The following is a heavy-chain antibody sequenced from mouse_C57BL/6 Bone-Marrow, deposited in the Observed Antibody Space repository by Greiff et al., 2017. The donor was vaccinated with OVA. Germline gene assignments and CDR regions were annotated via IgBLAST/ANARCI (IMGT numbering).Heavy chain of an antibody. CDR1: GFTFSDYG. CDR2: ISSGSSTI. J-gene: IGHJ4*01. V-gene: IGHV5-17*01. CDR3: ARLNSLYAMDY. D-gene: IGHD1-3*01. Sequence: EVKLVESGGGLVKPGGSLKLSCAASGFTFSDYGMHWVRQAPEKGLEWVAYISSGSSTIYYADTVKGRFTISRDNAKNTLFPQMTSLRSEDTAMYYCARLNSLYAMDYWGQGTSVTVSS.